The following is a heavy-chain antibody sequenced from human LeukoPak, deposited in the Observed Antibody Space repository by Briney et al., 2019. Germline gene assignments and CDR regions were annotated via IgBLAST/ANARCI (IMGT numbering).Heavy chain of an antibody. CDR1: GYTFSGYY. CDR3: AREADCSSSSCHLDY. V-gene: IGHV1-2*02. CDR2: INPNSGGT. Sequence: ASVKVSCKASGYTFSGYYMHWVRQAPGQGLEWMGWINPNSGGTNYAQKIQGRVTMARDTSIGTAYMELSRLRSDDTAVYYCAREADCSSSSCHLDYWGQGTLVTVSS. J-gene: IGHJ4*02. D-gene: IGHD2-2*01.